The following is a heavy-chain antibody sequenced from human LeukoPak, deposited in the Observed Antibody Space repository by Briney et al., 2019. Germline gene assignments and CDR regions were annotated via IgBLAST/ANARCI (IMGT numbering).Heavy chain of an antibody. V-gene: IGHV3-9*01. CDR2: ISWNSGSI. J-gene: IGHJ4*02. Sequence: GGSLRLSCEASGFTFSSYAIHWVRQAPGKGLEWVSGISWNSGSIGYADSVKGRFTISRDNAKNSLYLQMNSLRAEDTALYYCAKDPMSGYSSSWGPFDYWGQGTLVTVSS. D-gene: IGHD6-13*01. CDR1: GFTFSSYA. CDR3: AKDPMSGYSSSWGPFDY.